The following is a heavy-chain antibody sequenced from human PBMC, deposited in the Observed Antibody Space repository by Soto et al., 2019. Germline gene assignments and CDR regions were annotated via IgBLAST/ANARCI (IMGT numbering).Heavy chain of an antibody. Sequence: GGSLRLSCAASGFTFSSYSMNWVRQGPGKGLEWVSAISGCSSYITNADSAQGRFTISRDNGKVALYLQINRVRAEHSAVYYCAREVRYYGMDVWGQGTTVTVSS. CDR3: AREVRYYGMDV. CDR2: ISGCSSYI. J-gene: IGHJ6*02. V-gene: IGHV3-21*01. CDR1: GFTFSSYS.